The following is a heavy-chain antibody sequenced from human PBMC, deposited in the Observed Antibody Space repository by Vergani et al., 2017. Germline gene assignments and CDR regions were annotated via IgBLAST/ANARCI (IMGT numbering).Heavy chain of an antibody. CDR3: ATTAGYSYGPSYYYYYGMDV. Sequence: QVQLVQSGAEVKKPGSSVKVSCKASGGTFSSYAISWVRQAPGQGLEWMGGSIPIFGTANYAQKFQGRVTITADKSTSTAYMELSSLRSEDTAVYYCATTAGYSYGPSYYYYYGMDVWGQGTTVTVSS. J-gene: IGHJ6*02. CDR2: SIPIFGTA. CDR1: GGTFSSYA. V-gene: IGHV1-69*06. D-gene: IGHD5-18*01.